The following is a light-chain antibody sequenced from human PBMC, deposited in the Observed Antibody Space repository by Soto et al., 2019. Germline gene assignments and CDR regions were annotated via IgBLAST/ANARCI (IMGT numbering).Light chain of an antibody. J-gene: IGKJ4*01. CDR1: QSVRSSY. CDR2: GAS. Sequence: EIVLTQSRGTLSLSPGERATLSCRASQSVRSSYLAWYQQKPGQAPRLLIYGASSRATGIPDRFSGSGSGTDFTLTITRLEPEDFAVYYCQQYGSSPLTFGGGTKVEIK. CDR3: QQYGSSPLT. V-gene: IGKV3-20*01.